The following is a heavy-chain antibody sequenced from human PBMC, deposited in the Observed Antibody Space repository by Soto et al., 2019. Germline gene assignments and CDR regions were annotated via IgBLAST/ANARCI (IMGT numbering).Heavy chain of an antibody. J-gene: IGHJ6*02. V-gene: IGHV1-58*01. CDR3: AAAGGWERYYYYYGMVG. CDR1: GFTFTSSA. CDR2: IVVGSGNT. Sequence: GAAVKVSWTSSGFTFTSSAVQWVRQARGQRLEWIGWIVVGSGNTNYAQKFQERVTITRDMSTSTAYMELSSLRSEDTAVYYCAAAGGWERYYYYYGMVGWGQAPTVTVSS. D-gene: IGHD1-26*01.